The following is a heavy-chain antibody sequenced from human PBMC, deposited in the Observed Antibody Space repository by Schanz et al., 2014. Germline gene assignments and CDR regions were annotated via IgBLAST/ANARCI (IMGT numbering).Heavy chain of an antibody. CDR3: ARDQSPYTNPSDVRYFDY. V-gene: IGHV1-46*02. D-gene: IGHD6-6*01. J-gene: IGHJ4*02. Sequence: QAQLMQSGPELKRPGASVKVSCTASGYTLKNYGISWVRQAPGQGLEWMGIINPSGGSTRYGQKFQGRITVTTDTSTSTVYLELSSLRSDDTAVYYCARDQSPYTNPSDVRYFDYWGQGSLVTVSS. CDR2: INPSGGST. CDR1: GYTLKNYG.